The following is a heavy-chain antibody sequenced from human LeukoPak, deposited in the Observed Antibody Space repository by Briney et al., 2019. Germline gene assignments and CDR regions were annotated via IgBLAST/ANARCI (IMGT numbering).Heavy chain of an antibody. V-gene: IGHV3-23*01. CDR2: ISGSGGRT. J-gene: IGHJ5*02. D-gene: IGHD3-10*01. CDR3: AKDLSVLVRFGESSRERWFDP. CDR1: GFTFSSYA. Sequence: GGSLRLSCVDSGFTFSSYALSWVRQAPGKGLEWVSGISGSGGRTDYADSVKGRFTISRDNSKNSLYLQMNSLRAEDTAVYYCAKDLSVLVRFGESSRERWFDPWGQGTLVTVSS.